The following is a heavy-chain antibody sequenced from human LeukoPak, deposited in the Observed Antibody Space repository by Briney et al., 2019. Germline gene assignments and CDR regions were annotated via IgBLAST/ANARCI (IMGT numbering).Heavy chain of an antibody. D-gene: IGHD3-22*01. CDR1: EFTFSHYW. CDR2: IKKDGSEK. CDR3: ARHPYDSSGYWDY. Sequence: PGGSLRLSCAASEFTFSHYWMSWVRQAPGKGLEWVANIKKDGSEKFYADSVKGRFTISRDNAKNSVYLQMSSLRAEDTAVYYCARHPYDSSGYWDYWGQGTLVTVSS. J-gene: IGHJ4*02. V-gene: IGHV3-7*01.